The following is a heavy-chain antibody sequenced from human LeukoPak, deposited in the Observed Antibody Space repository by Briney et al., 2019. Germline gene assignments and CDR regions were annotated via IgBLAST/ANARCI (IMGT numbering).Heavy chain of an antibody. D-gene: IGHD6-13*01. CDR2: IYYSGNT. CDR1: GGSISSYY. J-gene: IGHJ4*02. Sequence: PSETLSLTCTVSGGSISSYYWTWIRQPPGKGLEWIGYIYYSGNTNYNPFLKSRVTISLDTSRNQFSLKLSSVTAADTAVYYCARRARATAGGDYFDYWGQGTLGTVSS. V-gene: IGHV4-59*08. CDR3: ARRARATAGGDYFDY.